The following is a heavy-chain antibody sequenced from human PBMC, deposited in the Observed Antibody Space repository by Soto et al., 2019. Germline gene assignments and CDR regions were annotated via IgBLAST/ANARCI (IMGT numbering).Heavy chain of an antibody. CDR2: INPSGGGT. Sequence: ASVKVSCKASGYTFTSSYIHWVRQAPGQGPEWMGIINPSGGGTSYAQKVQGRVTMTRDTSTRTVYMELNSLRSEDTAVYYCARGSGASGLDVWGQGTTLTVPS. CDR1: GYTFTSSY. CDR3: ARGSGASGLDV. V-gene: IGHV1-46*01. J-gene: IGHJ6*02. D-gene: IGHD2-15*01.